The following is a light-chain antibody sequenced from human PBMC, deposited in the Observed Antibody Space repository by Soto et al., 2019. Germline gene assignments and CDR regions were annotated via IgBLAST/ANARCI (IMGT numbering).Light chain of an antibody. CDR1: QSVSSSY. J-gene: IGKJ4*01. V-gene: IGKV3-20*01. Sequence: EIVLTQSPGTLSLSPGERATLYCRASQSVSSSYLAWYQQKPGQAPRLLIYGASSRATGIPDRFSGSGSGKPFTLILSSLEPEDSAEYFGQQYGSSPPFGRGTKVE. CDR2: GAS. CDR3: QQYGSSPP.